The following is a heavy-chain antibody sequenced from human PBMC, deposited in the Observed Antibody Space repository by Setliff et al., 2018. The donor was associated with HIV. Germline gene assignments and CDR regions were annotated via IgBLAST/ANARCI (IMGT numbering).Heavy chain of an antibody. J-gene: IGHJ4*02. Sequence: SETLSLTCTVSGGSISSGSYYWSWIRQPAGKGLEWIGLIYTSGRTNYNPSLKSRVKISVDTSKNQFSLDLSSVTAADTAVYYCASLFHDTSAPWLNYSDHWGQGTLVTVSS. D-gene: IGHD3-22*01. V-gene: IGHV4-61*02. CDR3: ASLFHDTSAPWLNYSDH. CDR2: IYTSGRT. CDR1: GGSISSGSYY.